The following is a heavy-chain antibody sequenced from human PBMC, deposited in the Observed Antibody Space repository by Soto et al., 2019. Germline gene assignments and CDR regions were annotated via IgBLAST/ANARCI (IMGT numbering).Heavy chain of an antibody. V-gene: IGHV3-30*03. CDR1: GFTFSNYA. D-gene: IGHD4-17*01. Sequence: PGGSLRLSCVASGFTFSNYAMHWVRQAPGKGLEWVAFISNDGSNKYYADSVKGRFTISRDNSKNTLYLQMNSLRAEDTAVYYCARDSYGDYALDYWGQGTLVTVSS. J-gene: IGHJ4*02. CDR3: ARDSYGDYALDY. CDR2: ISNDGSNK.